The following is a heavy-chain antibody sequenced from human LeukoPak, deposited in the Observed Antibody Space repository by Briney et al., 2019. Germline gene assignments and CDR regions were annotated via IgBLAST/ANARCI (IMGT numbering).Heavy chain of an antibody. V-gene: IGHV4-61*02. CDR2: IYTSGNT. J-gene: IGHJ4*02. Sequence: SETLSLTCTVSGDSVSSGRYYWSWIRQPAGKGLEWIGRIYTSGNTNYNPSLKSRVIISLDTSKNQFSLKLSSVTAADTAVYYCATQQGGFDYWGQGTLVTVSS. CDR1: GDSVSSGRYY. CDR3: ATQQGGFDY. D-gene: IGHD3-16*01.